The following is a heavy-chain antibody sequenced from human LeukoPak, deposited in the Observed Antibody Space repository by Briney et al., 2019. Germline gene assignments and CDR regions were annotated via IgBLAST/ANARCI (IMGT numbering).Heavy chain of an antibody. V-gene: IGHV3-21*01. Sequence: GGSLRLSCVASEFVFSNHAMIWVRQAPGKGLEWISSITSDSSNIFYANSVRGRFTISRDNANNALHLQMNSLRVEDTALYYCARGWSGPDYWGQGTLVTVSS. D-gene: IGHD3-3*01. CDR3: ARGWSGPDY. J-gene: IGHJ4*02. CDR1: EFVFSNHA. CDR2: ITSDSSNI.